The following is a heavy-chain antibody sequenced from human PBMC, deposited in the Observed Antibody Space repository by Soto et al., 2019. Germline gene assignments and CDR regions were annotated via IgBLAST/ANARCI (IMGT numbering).Heavy chain of an antibody. V-gene: IGHV3-66*01. CDR1: GFTVSSNY. D-gene: IGHD2-21*02. J-gene: IGHJ4*02. CDR2: IYSGGST. Sequence: EVQLVESGGGLVQPGGSLRLSCAASGFTVSSNYMSWVRQAPGKGLEWVSVIYSGGSTYYADSVKGRFTISRDNSKITLYLQMNSLRAEDTAVYYCVSMTAISFFDYWGQGTLVTVSS. CDR3: VSMTAISFFDY.